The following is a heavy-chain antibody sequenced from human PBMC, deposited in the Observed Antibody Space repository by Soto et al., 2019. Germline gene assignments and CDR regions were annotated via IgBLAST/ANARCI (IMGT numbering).Heavy chain of an antibody. CDR3: AKVGDVYNSFFDY. V-gene: IGHV3-30*18. CDR2: ISYDGDKI. Sequence: GSLRLSCAASGFTVTNYGMHWVRQAPGQGLEWVAVISYDGDKIYYVDSVKGRFTISRDISKNTLYLQMNSLRAEDTAVYYCAKVGDVYNSFFDYWGQGALVTVSS. CDR1: GFTVTNYG. D-gene: IGHD1-1*01. J-gene: IGHJ4*02.